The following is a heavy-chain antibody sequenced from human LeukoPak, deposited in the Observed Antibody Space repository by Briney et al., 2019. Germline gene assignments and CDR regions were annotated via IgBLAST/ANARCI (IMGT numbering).Heavy chain of an antibody. Sequence: KPSETLSLTCTVSGGSISSSSYYWGWIRQPPGKGLEWIGSIYYSGSTYYNPSLKSRVTISVDTSKNQFSLRLSSVTAADTAVYYCARGKVVAGTPGQNSWDHWGQGTLVTVSS. J-gene: IGHJ4*02. V-gene: IGHV4-39*07. CDR1: GGSISSSSYY. D-gene: IGHD6-19*01. CDR3: ARGKVVAGTPGQNSWDH. CDR2: IYYSGST.